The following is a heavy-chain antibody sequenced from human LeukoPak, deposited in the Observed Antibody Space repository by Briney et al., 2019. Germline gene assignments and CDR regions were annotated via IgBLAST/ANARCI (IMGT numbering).Heavy chain of an antibody. Sequence: GGSLRPSCAASGFTFGSYGMHWVRQAPGKGLEWVAVIWYDGSNKYYADSVKDRFTISRDNSKNTLYLQMNSLRAEDTAVYYCARGSGSYFVSLNYDYWGQGTLVTVSS. D-gene: IGHD3-10*01. CDR1: GFTFGSYG. CDR3: ARGSGSYFVSLNYDY. V-gene: IGHV3-33*01. CDR2: IWYDGSNK. J-gene: IGHJ4*02.